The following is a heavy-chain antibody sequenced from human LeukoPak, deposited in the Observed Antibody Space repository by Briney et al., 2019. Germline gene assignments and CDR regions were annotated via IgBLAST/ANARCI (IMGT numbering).Heavy chain of an antibody. D-gene: IGHD2-8*01. V-gene: IGHV5-51*01. Sequence: GESLKISCKGSGYSFTSYWIGWVRQMPGKGLEWMGIIYPGDSDTRYSPSFQGQVTISADKSISTAYLQWSSLKASDTAMYYCARLAYCSNDVCYLNYYYSMDVWGKGTTVTVSS. CDR3: ARLAYCSNDVCYLNYYYSMDV. CDR2: IYPGDSDT. CDR1: GYSFTSYW. J-gene: IGHJ6*03.